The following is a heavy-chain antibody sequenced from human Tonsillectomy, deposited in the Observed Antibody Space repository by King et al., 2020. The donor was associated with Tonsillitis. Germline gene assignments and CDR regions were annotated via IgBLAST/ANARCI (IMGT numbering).Heavy chain of an antibody. CDR1: GYTFTSYG. CDR3: AKDYYDRSCYQTYNAFDI. V-gene: IGHV1-18*04. J-gene: IGHJ3*02. CDR2: ISAYNGNT. Sequence: VQLVESGAEVKKPGASVKVSCKASGYTFTSYGIIWVRQAPGQGLEWMGWISAYNGNTNYAQKLQGRVTMTTDTSTSTAYMELRSLRSDDTAVYYCAKDYYDRSCYQTYNAFDIWGQGTMCTVSS. D-gene: IGHD3-22*01.